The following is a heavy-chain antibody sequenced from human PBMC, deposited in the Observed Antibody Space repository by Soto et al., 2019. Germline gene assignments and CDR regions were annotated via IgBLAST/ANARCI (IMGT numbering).Heavy chain of an antibody. V-gene: IGHV1-2*02. CDR2: VHPDSGGT. CDR3: ARGAQGFFPVSGIYFYFDH. Sequence: ASVKVSCKTSGYIFTDHLIHWVRQSPGQGLQWVGWVHPDSGGTNVAQAFQDRVTMTADTSITTAYMDLARLRPDDTAIFYCARGAQGFFPVSGIYFYFDHWGQGAPVTVSS. D-gene: IGHD3-22*01. J-gene: IGHJ4*02. CDR1: GYIFTDHL.